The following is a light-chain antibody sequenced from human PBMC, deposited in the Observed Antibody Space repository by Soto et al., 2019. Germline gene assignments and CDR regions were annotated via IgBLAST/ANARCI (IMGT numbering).Light chain of an antibody. CDR1: QDISNY. CDR2: DAS. CDR3: QQLNSYPLT. Sequence: DIQMTQSPSSLSASVVERVTITSQASQDISNYLNWYQQKPGKAPKLLIYDASNLETGVPSRFSGSGSGTDFTLTISSLQPEDFATYYCQQLNSYPLTFGGGTKVDI. V-gene: IGKV1-33*01. J-gene: IGKJ4*01.